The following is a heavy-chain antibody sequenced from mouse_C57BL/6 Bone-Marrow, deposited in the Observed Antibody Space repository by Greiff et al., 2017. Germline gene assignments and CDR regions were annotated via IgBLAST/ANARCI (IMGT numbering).Heavy chain of an antibody. CDR3: TTITTVVADRYFDF. V-gene: IGHV14-4*01. Sequence: VQLQQSGAELVRPGASVKLSCTASGFNIKDDYMHWVKQRPEQGLEWIGWIDPENGDTEYTSKFQGKTTITADTSSNTAYLQLSSLTSEDTAVFYCTTITTVVADRYFDFWGTGTTVTVSS. J-gene: IGHJ1*03. D-gene: IGHD1-1*01. CDR1: GFNIKDDY. CDR2: IDPENGDT.